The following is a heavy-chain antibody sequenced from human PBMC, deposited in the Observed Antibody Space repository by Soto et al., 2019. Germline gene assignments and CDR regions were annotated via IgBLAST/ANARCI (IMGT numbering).Heavy chain of an antibody. CDR1: GGTFSSYG. CDR2: IIPMFGTA. Sequence: ASVKVSCKASGGTFSSYGISWVRQAPGQGLEWMGGIIPMFGTANYAQKFQGRVTITADESTSTAYMELSSLRSEDTAVYYCAKADVEMAKIRPSAFDIWGQGTMVTVSS. V-gene: IGHV1-69*13. J-gene: IGHJ3*02. D-gene: IGHD5-12*01. CDR3: AKADVEMAKIRPSAFDI.